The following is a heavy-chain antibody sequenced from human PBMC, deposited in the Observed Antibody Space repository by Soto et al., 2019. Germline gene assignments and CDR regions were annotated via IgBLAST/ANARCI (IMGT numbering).Heavy chain of an antibody. CDR2: ISAYNGNT. D-gene: IGHD6-6*01. J-gene: IGHJ6*02. CDR1: GYTFTSYG. CDR3: ARGLAEQLAHYYGMDV. Sequence: QVQLVQSGAEVKKPGASVEVSCKASGYTFTSYGISWVRQDPGQGLEWMGWISAYNGNTNYAQKLQGRVTMTTDTSTSTAYMELRSLRSDDTAVYYCARGLAEQLAHYYGMDVWGQGTTVTVSS. V-gene: IGHV1-18*01.